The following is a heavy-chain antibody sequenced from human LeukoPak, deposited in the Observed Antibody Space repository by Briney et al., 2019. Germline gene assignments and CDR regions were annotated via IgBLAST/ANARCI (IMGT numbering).Heavy chain of an antibody. CDR1: GYIFTSYW. CDR2: IYPGDSDT. CDR3: ATYSNPYYYYYYGMDV. V-gene: IGHV5-51*01. Sequence: GESLKISCKGSGYIFTSYWIGWVRQMPGRGLEWMGIIYPGDSDTRYSPSFQGQVTISADKSISTAYLQWSSLKASDTAMYYCATYSNPYYYYYYGMDVWGQGTTVTVSS. J-gene: IGHJ6*02. D-gene: IGHD4-11*01.